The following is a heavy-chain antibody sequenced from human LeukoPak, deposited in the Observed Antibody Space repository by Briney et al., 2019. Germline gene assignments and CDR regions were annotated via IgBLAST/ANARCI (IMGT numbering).Heavy chain of an antibody. CDR1: GFTLSSYG. V-gene: IGHV3-23*01. J-gene: IGHJ4*02. CDR3: AKERWPDY. Sequence: GGSLRLSCAASGFTLSSYGMSWVRQAPGKGLEWVSAISSTGGTAYYADSVKGRFTISRDNSKNTLYLQMNSLRAEDTAVYYCAKERWPDYWGQGTLVTVSS. CDR2: ISSTGGTA. D-gene: IGHD6-13*01.